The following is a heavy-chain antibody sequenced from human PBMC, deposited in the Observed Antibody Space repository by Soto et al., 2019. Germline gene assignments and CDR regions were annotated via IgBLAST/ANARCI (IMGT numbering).Heavy chain of an antibody. J-gene: IGHJ5*02. V-gene: IGHV4-59*01. D-gene: IGHD1-1*01. CDR1: GGSISSYY. CDR3: ARTTTISWFDP. Sequence: QVQLQESGPGLVKPSETLSLTCTVSGGSISSYYWSWIRQPPGKGLEWIGYIYYSGSTNYNPSLKSRVTISVDTSKNQFSLKLSSVTAADTAVYYCARTTTISWFDPWGQGTLVTVSS. CDR2: IYYSGST.